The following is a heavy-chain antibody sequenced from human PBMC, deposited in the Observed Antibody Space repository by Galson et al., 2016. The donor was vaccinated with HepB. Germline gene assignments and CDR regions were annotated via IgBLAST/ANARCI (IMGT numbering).Heavy chain of an antibody. CDR2: LSDSGDST. V-gene: IGHV3-23*01. CDR1: GFTFRRFA. Sequence: SLRLSCAASGFTFRRFAMSWVRQAPGKGFEWVSGLSDSGDSTYYEGSVKGRFTTFRDNSKNTVYLEMRSLRAEDTATYYCVKDQIVVAGRFDYWGQGTLVAVS. J-gene: IGHJ4*02. D-gene: IGHD2-15*01. CDR3: VKDQIVVAGRFDY.